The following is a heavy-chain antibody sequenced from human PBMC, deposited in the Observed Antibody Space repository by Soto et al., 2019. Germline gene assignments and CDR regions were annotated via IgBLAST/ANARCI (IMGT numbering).Heavy chain of an antibody. CDR3: AREWGRYCSGGRCYLSWFDP. CDR1: GSSISSGGYY. D-gene: IGHD2-15*01. V-gene: IGHV4-31*03. CDR2: IYYSGST. Sequence: PSETLSLTCTVSGSSISSGGYYWSWIRQHPGKGLEWIGYIYYSGSTYYNPSLKSRVTISVDTSKNQFSLKLSSVTAADTAVYYWAREWGRYCSGGRCYLSWFDPWGHGTLVT. J-gene: IGHJ5*02.